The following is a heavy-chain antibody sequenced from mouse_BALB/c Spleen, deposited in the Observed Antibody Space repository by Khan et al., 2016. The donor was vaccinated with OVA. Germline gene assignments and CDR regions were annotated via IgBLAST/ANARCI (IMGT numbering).Heavy chain of an antibody. Sequence: QVQLKESGPGLVAPSQSLSITCTISGFSLTSYGVHWLRQPPGKGLEWLVVIWSDGSTASNSALKSRLSISKDNSKSQVFLKMNSLQTDDTAMYYCDRQPYYHYYVMDYWGQGTSVTVSS. CDR2: IWSDGST. J-gene: IGHJ4*01. CDR1: GFSLTSYG. V-gene: IGHV2-6-1*01. CDR3: DRQPYYHYYVMDY. D-gene: IGHD2-10*01.